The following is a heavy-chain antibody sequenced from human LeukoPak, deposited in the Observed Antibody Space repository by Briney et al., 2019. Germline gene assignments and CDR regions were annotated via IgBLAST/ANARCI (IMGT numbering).Heavy chain of an antibody. CDR2: IYYSGST. V-gene: IGHV4-39*07. CDR1: GGSISSSSYY. J-gene: IGHJ4*02. D-gene: IGHD5-24*01. CDR3: ASGGDGEAFDY. Sequence: PSETLSLTCTVSGGSISSSSYYWGWIRQPPGKGLEWIGSIYYSGSTYYNPSLKSRVTISVDTSKNQFSLKLSSVTAADTAVYYCASGGDGEAFDYWGQGTLVTVSS.